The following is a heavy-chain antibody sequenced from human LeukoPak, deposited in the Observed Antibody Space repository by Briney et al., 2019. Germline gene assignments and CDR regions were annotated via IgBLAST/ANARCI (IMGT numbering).Heavy chain of an antibody. D-gene: IGHD5-18*01. CDR2: ISGSAGSI. CDR3: AKDIAQGYTFGSIEQDY. J-gene: IGHJ4*02. CDR1: GFTFRHYG. V-gene: IGHV3-23*01. Sequence: GGSLRLSCVVSGFTFRHYGMSWVRQAPGEGLEWVSGISGSAGSIYYADSVKGRFTISRDNSKNTLSLHMNSLRAEDTAVYYCAKDIAQGYTFGSIEQDYWGQGTLVTVSS.